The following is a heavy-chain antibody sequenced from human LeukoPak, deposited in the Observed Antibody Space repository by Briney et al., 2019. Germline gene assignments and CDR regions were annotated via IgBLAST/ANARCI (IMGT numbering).Heavy chain of an antibody. CDR3: ARGGYYYGSGSPIYYYYYMDV. CDR2: MNPNSGNT. Sequence: ASVKVSCQASGYTFTSYDINWVRQATGQGLEWMGWMNPNSGNTGYAQKFQGRVTMTRNTSISTAYMEMSRLRSEDTAVYYCARGGYYYGSGSPIYYYYYMDVWGKGTTVTVSS. CDR1: GYTFTSYD. J-gene: IGHJ6*03. V-gene: IGHV1-8*01. D-gene: IGHD3-10*01.